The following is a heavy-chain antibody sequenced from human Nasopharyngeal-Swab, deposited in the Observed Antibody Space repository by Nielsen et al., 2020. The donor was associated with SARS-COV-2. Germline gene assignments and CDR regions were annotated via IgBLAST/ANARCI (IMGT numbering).Heavy chain of an antibody. J-gene: IGHJ4*02. CDR2: VNQDGSRT. D-gene: IGHD2-8*01. CDR1: GVIFSKYW. CDR3: AKDLIVGPPDYFDY. Sequence: GGSLRLSCVTSGVIFSKYWMHWVRQAPGKGLVWVSRVNQDGSRTDYADSVRGRFTISRDNAKNTLYLQMNSLRVEDTAVYYCAKDLIVGPPDYFDYWGQGTLVTVSS. V-gene: IGHV3-74*01.